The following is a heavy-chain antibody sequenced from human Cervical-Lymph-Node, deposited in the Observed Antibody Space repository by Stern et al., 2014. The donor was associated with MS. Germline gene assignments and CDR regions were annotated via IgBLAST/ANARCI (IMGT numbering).Heavy chain of an antibody. CDR1: GYTFTGYY. CDR2: IRPKSGFA. J-gene: IGHJ4*02. V-gene: IGHV1-2*06. CDR3: ARGLVVPSALADLGY. D-gene: IGHD2-2*01. Sequence: QVQLVQSGAEVKKPGASVRVSCKASGYTFTGYYIHWVRQAPGQGLEYMGRIRPKSGFATYAPKVQDRVALTRDTSIGTAYMELAALTSDDTAVYYCARGLVVPSALADLGYWGQGTLVTVSS.